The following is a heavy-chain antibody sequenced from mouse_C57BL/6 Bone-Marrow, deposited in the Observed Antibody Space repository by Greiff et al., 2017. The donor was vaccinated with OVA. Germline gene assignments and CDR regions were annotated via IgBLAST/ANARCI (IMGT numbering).Heavy chain of an antibody. CDR1: GFTFSDYG. CDR3: ARQGTVVYYYYAMDY. D-gene: IGHD1-1*01. V-gene: IGHV5-17*01. J-gene: IGHJ4*01. CDR2: ISRGSSTI. Sequence: EVMLVESGGGLVKPGGSLKLSCAASGFTFSDYGMHWVRQAPEKGQEWVAYISRGSSTIYYAATVKGRFTISRDNAKNTLFLQVNSLRSEDTAVYYCARQGTVVYYYYAMDYWGQGTSVTVSS.